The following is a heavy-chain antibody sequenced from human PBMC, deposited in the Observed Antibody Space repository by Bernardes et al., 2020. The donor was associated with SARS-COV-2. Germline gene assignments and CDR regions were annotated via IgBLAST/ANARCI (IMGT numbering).Heavy chain of an antibody. Sequence: SLRLSCAASGFTFSSYEMDWVRQAPGKGLEWVSHIGTSSTIIYYADSVRGRFTISRDNAKNSLFLQMNSLRAEDTAVYYCARVTYGAARRDYFEYWGQGILVTVS. CDR3: ARVTYGAARRDYFEY. J-gene: IGHJ4*02. D-gene: IGHD6-6*01. CDR2: IGTSSTII. V-gene: IGHV3-48*03. CDR1: GFTFSSYE.